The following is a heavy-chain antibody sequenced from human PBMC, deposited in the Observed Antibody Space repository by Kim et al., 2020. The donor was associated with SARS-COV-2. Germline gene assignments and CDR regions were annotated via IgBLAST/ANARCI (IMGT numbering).Heavy chain of an antibody. CDR1: GFTFSNAC. D-gene: IGHD3-22*01. CDR3: TRAYYYDSSGYRSVNYYYGMDV. J-gene: IGHJ6*02. Sequence: GGSLRLSCAASGFTFSNACMSWVRQAPGKGLEWVGRIKSKTDGGTTDYAAPVKGRFTISRDDSKNTLYLQMNSLKTEDTAVYYCTRAYYYDSSGYRSVNYYYGMDVWGQGTTVTVSS. CDR2: IKSKTDGGTT. V-gene: IGHV3-15*01.